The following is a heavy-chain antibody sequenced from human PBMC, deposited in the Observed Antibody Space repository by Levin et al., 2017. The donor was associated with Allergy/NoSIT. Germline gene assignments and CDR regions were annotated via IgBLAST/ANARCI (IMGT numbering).Heavy chain of an antibody. J-gene: IGHJ4*02. D-gene: IGHD5-18*01. CDR1: GGSISNYY. Sequence: SQTLSLTCTVSGGSISNYYWSWIRQPPGKGLEWIGYIYYSGSTNYNPSLKSRVTISVDTSKSQLSLKLTSVTAADTAVYFCARMGDTAMVDPFDYWGQGTLVTVSS. CDR3: ARMGDTAMVDPFDY. CDR2: IYYSGST. V-gene: IGHV4-59*01.